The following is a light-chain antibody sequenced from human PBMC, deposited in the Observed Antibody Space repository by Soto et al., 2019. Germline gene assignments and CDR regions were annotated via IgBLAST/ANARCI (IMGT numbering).Light chain of an antibody. CDR1: SSDVGGYNF. V-gene: IGLV2-8*01. CDR2: EVS. Sequence: QSVLTQPPSASGSPGQSVTISCTGTSSDVGGYNFVSSYQQHPGKAPKLMIYEVSARPSGVPDRFSGSKSGNTASLTVSGLEADDEADYYCSSYAGSNNVVFGGGTKLTVL. J-gene: IGLJ2*01. CDR3: SSYAGSNNVV.